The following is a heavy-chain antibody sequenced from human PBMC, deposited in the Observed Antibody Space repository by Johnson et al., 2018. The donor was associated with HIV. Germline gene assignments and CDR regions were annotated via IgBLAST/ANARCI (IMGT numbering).Heavy chain of an antibody. Sequence: VQLVESGGGVVQPGGSLRLSCAASGFTFSSYGMHWVRQAPGKGLEWVAVISYDGSNKYYADSVKGRFTISRDNSNNTLYLQMNSLRAEDTAIYYCAKGLWGGTYPHDANDMWGQGTKVTVSS. CDR1: GFTFSSYG. J-gene: IGHJ3*02. V-gene: IGHV3-30*18. CDR2: ISYDGSNK. CDR3: AKGLWGGTYPHDANDM. D-gene: IGHD1-26*01.